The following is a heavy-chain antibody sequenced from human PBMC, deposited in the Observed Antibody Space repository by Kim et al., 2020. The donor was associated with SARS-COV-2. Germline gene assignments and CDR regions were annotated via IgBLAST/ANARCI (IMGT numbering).Heavy chain of an antibody. V-gene: IGHV3-23*01. J-gene: IGHJ3*01. CDR3: AVRALAGSSQAFDL. Sequence: ESGKGRFTIPKDNSRNTLYVQSNSLRAEDTAIYYCAVRALAGSSQAFDLWGQGTMVTVSS. D-gene: IGHD6-19*01.